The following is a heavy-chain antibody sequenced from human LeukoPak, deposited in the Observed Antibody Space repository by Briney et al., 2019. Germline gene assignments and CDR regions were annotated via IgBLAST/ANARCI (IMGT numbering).Heavy chain of an antibody. CDR3: ARGVPIRDYYYYYMDV. CDR1: GYTFTSYY. V-gene: IGHV1-69*05. D-gene: IGHD5-24*01. J-gene: IGHJ6*03. Sequence: SVKVSCKASGYTFTSYYMHWVRQAPGQGLEGMGRIIPIFGTANYAQKFQGRVTITTDESTSTAYMELSSLRSEDTAVYYCARGVPIRDYYYYYMDVWGKGTTVTVSS. CDR2: IIPIFGTA.